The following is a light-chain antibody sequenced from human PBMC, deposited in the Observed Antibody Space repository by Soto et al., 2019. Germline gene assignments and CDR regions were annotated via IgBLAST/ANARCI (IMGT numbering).Light chain of an antibody. CDR2: ATS. CDR3: QEYGSN. Sequence: DVVLTQAPLSLSVTPGQPASMSCKSTQSLLYGDGKTYLYWYQQKPGQTPRLLIFATSNRATGIPDRFSGSGSGTDFTLTINRLEPEDFAVYYCQEYGSNFGGGTKGDIK. J-gene: IGKJ4*01. V-gene: IGKV2D-29*01. CDR1: QSLLYGDGKTY.